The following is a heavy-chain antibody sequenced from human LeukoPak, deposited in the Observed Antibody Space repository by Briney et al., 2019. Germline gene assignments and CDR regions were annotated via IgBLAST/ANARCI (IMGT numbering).Heavy chain of an antibody. D-gene: IGHD2-8*01. J-gene: IGHJ6*03. CDR1: GYTFSSYW. Sequence: GESLKISCKGSGYTFSSYWIGWERQMPGKGLEWMGIIYPDDSDTRYSPSFQGQVTISADKSISTAYLQWSSLKASDTAMYYCARLAYCSNDVCYSNYYYSMDVWGKGTTATVSS. CDR2: IYPDDSDT. CDR3: ARLAYCSNDVCYSNYYYSMDV. V-gene: IGHV5-51*01.